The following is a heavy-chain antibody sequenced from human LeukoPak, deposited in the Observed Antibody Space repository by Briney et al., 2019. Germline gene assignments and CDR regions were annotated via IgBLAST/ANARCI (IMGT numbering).Heavy chain of an antibody. V-gene: IGHV3-20*01. CDR2: INWNGGST. Sequence: GGSLRLSCAASGFTFDDYGMSWVRQAPGKGLEWVSGINWNGGSTGYADSVKGRFTISRDNDKNSLYLQMNSLRAEDTALYHCARVVVVTYGMDVWGQGTTVTVSS. D-gene: IGHD2-2*01. J-gene: IGHJ6*02. CDR3: ARVVVVTYGMDV. CDR1: GFTFDDYG.